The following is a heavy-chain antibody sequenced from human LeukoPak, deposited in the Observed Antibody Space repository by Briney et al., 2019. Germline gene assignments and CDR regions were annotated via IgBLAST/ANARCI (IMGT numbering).Heavy chain of an antibody. D-gene: IGHD3-22*01. V-gene: IGHV5-51*01. CDR1: GYIFTNYW. J-gene: IGHJ4*02. Sequence: GESLKISCNASGYIFTNYWIGWVRHMPRKGLEWMGIIYTGDSDTIYSPSFQGHGIISADKSTSNAYLQWSSLKASDTAMYYCAFLNSGYFYTKYWGQGTLVTVSS. CDR3: AFLNSGYFYTKY. CDR2: IYTGDSDT.